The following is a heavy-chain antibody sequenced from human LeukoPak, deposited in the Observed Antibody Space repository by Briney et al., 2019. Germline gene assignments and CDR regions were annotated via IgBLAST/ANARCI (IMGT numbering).Heavy chain of an antibody. Sequence: XXQAPGXGXXXVSVIGPIGVYTYYANSVKGRFTISRDNSKSTVSLQMGSLRDEDMAVYYCARSPPGRTNWNYYDYWGRGTLVTVSS. V-gene: IGHV3-64*01. D-gene: IGHD1-1*01. CDR3: ARSPPGRTNWNYYDY. J-gene: IGHJ4*02. CDR2: IGPIGVYT.